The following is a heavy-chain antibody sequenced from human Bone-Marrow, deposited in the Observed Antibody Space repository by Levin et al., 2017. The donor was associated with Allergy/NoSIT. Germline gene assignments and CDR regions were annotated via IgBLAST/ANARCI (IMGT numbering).Heavy chain of an antibody. J-gene: IGHJ4*02. CDR1: GFTFSSYG. Sequence: GGSLRLSCAASGFTFSSYGMHWVRQAPGKGLEWVAVISYDGSNKYYADYVKGRFTISRDNSKNTLYLQMNSLRAEDTAVYYCAKDLQLWLRESFDYWGQGTLVTVSS. CDR3: AKDLQLWLRESFDY. D-gene: IGHD5-18*01. V-gene: IGHV3-30*18. CDR2: ISYDGSNK.